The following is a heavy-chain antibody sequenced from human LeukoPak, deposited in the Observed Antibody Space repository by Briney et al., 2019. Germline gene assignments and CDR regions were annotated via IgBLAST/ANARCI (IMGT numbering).Heavy chain of an antibody. CDR2: ITGRSSYI. V-gene: IGHV3-21*01. CDR1: GFTFRRYS. D-gene: IGHD4-17*01. CDR3: ARDPSLESDYGVYSAD. J-gene: IGHJ4*02. Sequence: GGSLRLSCAASGFTFRRYSLIWVRQAPGKGLEWVASITGRSSYIYYADSVKGRFTVSRDNAKKSLYLRMSSLRVEDTAVYYCARDPSLESDYGVYSADWGQGTLVTVAS.